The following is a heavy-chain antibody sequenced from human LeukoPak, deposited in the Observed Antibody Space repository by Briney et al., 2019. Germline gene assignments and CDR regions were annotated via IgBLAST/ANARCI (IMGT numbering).Heavy chain of an antibody. CDR2: IYYSGST. D-gene: IGHD3-22*01. CDR1: GGSISSYY. Sequence: SETLSLTCTVSGGSISSYYWSWIRQPPGKGLEWIGYIYYSGSTNYNPSLKSRVTISVDTSKNQFSLKLSSVTAADTAVDYCARDTYYYDSSGYPYDAFDIWGQGTMVTVSS. CDR3: ARDTYYYDSSGYPYDAFDI. V-gene: IGHV4-59*01. J-gene: IGHJ3*02.